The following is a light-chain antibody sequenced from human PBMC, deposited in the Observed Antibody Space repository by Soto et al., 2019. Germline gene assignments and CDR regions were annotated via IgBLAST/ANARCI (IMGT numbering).Light chain of an antibody. CDR2: STN. J-gene: IGLJ3*02. Sequence: QAVVTQEPSFSVSPGRTVTLTCGLSSGSVSTSYYPSWYQQTPGQAPRTLIYSTNTRSSGVPDRFSGSILGNKAALTITGAQADDEADYYCALYMGSGIWVFCGGTKLT. CDR3: ALYMGSGIWV. V-gene: IGLV8-61*01. CDR1: SGSVSTSYY.